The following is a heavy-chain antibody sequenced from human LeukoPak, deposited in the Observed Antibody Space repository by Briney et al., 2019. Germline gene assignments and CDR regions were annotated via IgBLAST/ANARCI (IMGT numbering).Heavy chain of an antibody. Sequence: GGSLRLSCAVSGFTVSGNYMSWVRQAPGKGLEWVSLIYSGGTTYYADSVKGRFTISRDNPKNTLYLQMNGLRAEDTAVYYCARRAGGYSHPYDYWGQGILVTVSS. J-gene: IGHJ4*02. CDR3: ARRAGGYSHPYDY. D-gene: IGHD4-23*01. CDR1: GFTVSGNY. V-gene: IGHV3-53*01. CDR2: IYSGGTT.